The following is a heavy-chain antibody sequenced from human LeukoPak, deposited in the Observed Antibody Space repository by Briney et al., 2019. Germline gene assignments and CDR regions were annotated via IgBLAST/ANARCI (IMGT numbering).Heavy chain of an antibody. CDR2: ISAYNGNT. D-gene: IGHD3/OR15-3a*01. V-gene: IGHV1-18*01. Sequence: GASVKVSCKASGYTFTSYGISWVRQAPGQGLEWMGWISAYNGNTNYAQKLQGRVTMTTDKSTSTAYMELSSLRSEDTAVYYCARAPDTAFGLSYYYYYMDVWGKGTTVTVSS. CDR3: ARAPDTAFGLSYYYYYMDV. CDR1: GYTFTSYG. J-gene: IGHJ6*03.